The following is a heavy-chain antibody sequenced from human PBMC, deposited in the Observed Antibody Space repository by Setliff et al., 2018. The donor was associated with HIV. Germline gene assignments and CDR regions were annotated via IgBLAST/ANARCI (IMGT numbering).Heavy chain of an antibody. CDR3: ASSNSYGSYYYYGMDV. J-gene: IGHJ6*02. CDR1: GFTFSSYE. Sequence: PGESLRLSCAASGFTFSSYEMNWVRQAPGKGLEWVSYISSSGSTIYYADSVKGRFTISRDNAKNSLYLQMNSLRAEDTAVYYCASSNSYGSYYYYGMDVWGQGTTVTVSS. CDR2: ISSSGSTI. V-gene: IGHV3-48*03. D-gene: IGHD5-18*01.